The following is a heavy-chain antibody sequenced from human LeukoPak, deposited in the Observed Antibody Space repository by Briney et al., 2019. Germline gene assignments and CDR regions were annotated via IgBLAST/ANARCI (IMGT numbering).Heavy chain of an antibody. Sequence: ASVKVSCKASGYTFTGYYMHWVRQAPGQGLGWMGWINPNSGGTNYAQKFQGRVTMTRDTSISTAYMELSRLRSDDTAVYYCASEFYDFWSGYNNNWFDPWGQGTLVTVSS. CDR3: ASEFYDFWSGYNNNWFDP. CDR2: INPNSGGT. D-gene: IGHD3-3*01. V-gene: IGHV1-2*02. J-gene: IGHJ5*02. CDR1: GYTFTGYY.